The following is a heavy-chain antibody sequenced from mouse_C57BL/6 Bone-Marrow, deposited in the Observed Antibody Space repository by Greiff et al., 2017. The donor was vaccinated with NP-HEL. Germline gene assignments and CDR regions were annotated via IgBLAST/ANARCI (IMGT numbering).Heavy chain of an antibody. Sequence: EVQLQQSGPELVKPGASVKISCKASGYTFTDYYMNWVKQSHGKSLEWIGDINPNNGGTSYNQKFKGKATLTVDKSSSTAYMELRSLTSEDSAVYYCARRLWLRQQFAYWGQGTLVTVSA. CDR1: GYTFTDYY. D-gene: IGHD2-2*01. J-gene: IGHJ3*01. V-gene: IGHV1-26*01. CDR2: INPNNGGT. CDR3: ARRLWLRQQFAY.